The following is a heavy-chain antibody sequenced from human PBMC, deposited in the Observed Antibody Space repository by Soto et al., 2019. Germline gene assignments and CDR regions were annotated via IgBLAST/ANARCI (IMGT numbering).Heavy chain of an antibody. CDR3: ARDTGARPRRSYYYYGMDV. D-gene: IGHD6-6*01. CDR1: GFTFSSYS. CDR2: ISSSSSYI. J-gene: IGHJ6*02. Sequence: GGSLRLSCAASGFTFSSYSMSWVRQAPGKGLEWVSSISSSSSYIYYADSVKGRFTISRDNAKNSLYLQMNSLRAEDTAVYYCARDTGARPRRSYYYYGMDVWGQGTTVTVSS. V-gene: IGHV3-21*01.